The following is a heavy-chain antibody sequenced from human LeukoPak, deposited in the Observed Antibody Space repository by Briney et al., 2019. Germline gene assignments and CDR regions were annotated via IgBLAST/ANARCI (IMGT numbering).Heavy chain of an antibody. J-gene: IGHJ4*02. Sequence: SETLSLTCAVYGGSFSGYYWTWIRQPPGKGLEWIGEINYSGRTNYNSSLKSRVTISVDTSNNQFSLKVSSVTAADTAVYYFARGPATDFYDGCGYFYFDFWGQGTLVTVSS. CDR2: INYSGRT. CDR1: GGSFSGYY. D-gene: IGHD3-22*01. CDR3: ARGPATDFYDGCGYFYFDF. V-gene: IGHV4-34*01.